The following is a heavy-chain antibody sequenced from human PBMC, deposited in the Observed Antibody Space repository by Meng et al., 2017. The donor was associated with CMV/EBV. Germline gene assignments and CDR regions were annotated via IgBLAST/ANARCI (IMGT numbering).Heavy chain of an antibody. CDR3: ASLLGYCSSTSCPHYYYYGMDV. D-gene: IGHD2-2*03. J-gene: IGHJ6*02. CDR2: INHSGST. CDR1: GGSFSGYY. V-gene: IGHV4-34*01. Sequence: GSLRLSCTAHGGSFSGYYWSWIRQPPGKGLEWIGEINHSGSTNYNPSLKRRVTISVDTTKNQFSLKLSSVTAADTAVYYCASLLGYCSSTSCPHYYYYGMDVWGQGTTVTVSS.